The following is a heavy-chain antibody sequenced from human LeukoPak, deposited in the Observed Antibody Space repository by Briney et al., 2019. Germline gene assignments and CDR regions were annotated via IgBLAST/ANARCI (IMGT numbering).Heavy chain of an antibody. CDR3: ARDRGVVTDFDY. CDR1: GFTFSSYW. Sequence: PGGSLRLSCATSGFTFSSYWMHWFRQAPGKGLVCVSGINSDGTNSKYADSVKGRFTISRDNAKNTLYLQMNSLRAEDTAVYYCARDRGVVTDFDYWGQGTLVTVSS. V-gene: IGHV3-74*03. CDR2: INSDGTNS. D-gene: IGHD3-3*01. J-gene: IGHJ4*02.